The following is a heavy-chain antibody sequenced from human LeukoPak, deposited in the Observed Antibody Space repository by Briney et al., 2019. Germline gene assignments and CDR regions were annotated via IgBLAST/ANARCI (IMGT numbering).Heavy chain of an antibody. CDR3: AKGAAAGPYYYYGMDV. CDR1: GFTLDDYA. V-gene: IGHV3-9*01. D-gene: IGHD6-13*01. CDR2: ISWNSGSI. Sequence: GRSLRLSCAASGFTLDDYAMHWVRQAPGKGLEWVSGISWNSGSIGYADSVKGRFTISRDNSKNTLYLQMNSLRAEDTAVYYCAKGAAAGPYYYYGMDVWGQGTTVTVSS. J-gene: IGHJ6*02.